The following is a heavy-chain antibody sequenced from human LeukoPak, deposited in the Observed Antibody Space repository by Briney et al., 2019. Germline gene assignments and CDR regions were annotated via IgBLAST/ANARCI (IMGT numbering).Heavy chain of an antibody. Sequence: SETLSLTCSGSDVSISSSYWSWIRQPPGKGLEWIGEINHSGSTNCNPSLKSRVTISVDTSKNQFSLKLSSVTAADTAVYYCARAVAGTVDYWGQGTLVTVSS. J-gene: IGHJ4*02. CDR1: DVSISSSY. CDR2: INHSGST. D-gene: IGHD6-19*01. V-gene: IGHV4-34*01. CDR3: ARAVAGTVDY.